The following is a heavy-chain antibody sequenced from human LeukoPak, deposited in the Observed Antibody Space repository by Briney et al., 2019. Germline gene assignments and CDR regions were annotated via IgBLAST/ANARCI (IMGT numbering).Heavy chain of an antibody. Sequence: GASVNVSCKASGGTFSSYAISWVRQAPGQGLEWMGGTIPIFGTANYAQKFQGRVTITADECTSTAYMELSSLRSEDTAVYYCARSGKGEGNWFDPWGQGTLVTVSS. CDR1: GGTFSSYA. J-gene: IGHJ5*02. CDR3: ARSGKGEGNWFDP. CDR2: TIPIFGTA. D-gene: IGHD4-23*01. V-gene: IGHV1-69*01.